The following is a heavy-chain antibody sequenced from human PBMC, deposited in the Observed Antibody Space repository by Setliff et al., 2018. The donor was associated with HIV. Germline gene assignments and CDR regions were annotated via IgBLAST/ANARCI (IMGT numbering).Heavy chain of an antibody. CDR2: IIPVFGTT. Sequence: GASVKVSCKASGDTFSIHPISWVRQAPGRGLEWMGNIIPVFGTTNYAQRFQGRVTITTDKSTTTVFMEVSGLRSEDTAVYYCARTDYGGNSGGNYFDYWGQGSLVTVSS. J-gene: IGHJ4*02. D-gene: IGHD4-17*01. CDR3: ARTDYGGNSGGNYFDY. CDR1: GDTFSIHP. V-gene: IGHV1-69*05.